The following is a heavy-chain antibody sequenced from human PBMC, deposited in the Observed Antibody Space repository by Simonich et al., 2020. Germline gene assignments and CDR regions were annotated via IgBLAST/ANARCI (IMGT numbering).Heavy chain of an antibody. CDR2: ISSSSSYI. J-gene: IGHJ4*02. D-gene: IGHD5-18*01. Sequence: EVQLVESGGGLVKPGGSLRLSCAASGFTFSSYSMKWVRQAPGKGLEWVSSISSSSSYIYYADSVKGRFTISRDNAKNSLYLQMNSLRAEDTAVYYCARDVDTAMVFDYWGQGTLVTVSS. CDR1: GFTFSSYS. V-gene: IGHV3-21*01. CDR3: ARDVDTAMVFDY.